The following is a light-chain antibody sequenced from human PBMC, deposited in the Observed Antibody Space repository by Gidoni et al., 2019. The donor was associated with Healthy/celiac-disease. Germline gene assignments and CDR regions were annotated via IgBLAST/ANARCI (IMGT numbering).Light chain of an antibody. CDR3: QHFCN. Sequence: EIVLTQSPGTLSLSPGQSATLSCRASQSISSSQLAWYQQKPGQAPRPLMYGASRRATCIPDRFRGSWSWTNFTLPLRRLGPEDFAVYYFQHFCNFGGGTKVE. CDR2: GAS. J-gene: IGKJ4*01. V-gene: IGKV3-20*01. CDR1: QSISSSQ.